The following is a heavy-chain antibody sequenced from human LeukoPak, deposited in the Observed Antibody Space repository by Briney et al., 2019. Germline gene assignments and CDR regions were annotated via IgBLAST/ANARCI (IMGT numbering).Heavy chain of an antibody. CDR3: ARTYDYVWGSYRYGGYFDY. Sequence: SETLSLTCTVSGGSISSYYWSWIRQPPGKGLEWIGYIYYSGSTNYNPSLKSRVTISVDTSKNQFSLKLSSVTAADTAVYYCARTYDYVWGSYRYGGYFDYWGQGTLVTVSS. J-gene: IGHJ4*02. CDR1: GGSISSYY. D-gene: IGHD3-16*02. CDR2: IYYSGST. V-gene: IGHV4-59*01.